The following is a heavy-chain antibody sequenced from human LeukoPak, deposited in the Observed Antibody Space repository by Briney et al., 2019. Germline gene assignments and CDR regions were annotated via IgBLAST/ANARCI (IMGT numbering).Heavy chain of an antibody. D-gene: IGHD3-9*01. CDR2: ISSGGSTL. J-gene: IGHJ4*02. CDR1: GFTFNKYY. CDR3: AREDNYDILTGHFQD. V-gene: IGHV3-11*01. Sequence: GGSLRLSCSASGFTFNKYYMSWIRQASGKGLEWISYISSGGSTLKYADSVRGRFTISRDNAKNTLFLQMNSLRGEDSAVYYCAREDNYDILTGHFQDWGRGTLVTVSS.